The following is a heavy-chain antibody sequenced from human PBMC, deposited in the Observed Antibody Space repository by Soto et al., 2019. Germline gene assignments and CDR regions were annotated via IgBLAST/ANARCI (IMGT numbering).Heavy chain of an antibody. D-gene: IGHD5-12*01. V-gene: IGHV3-23*04. CDR2: ISGSGDRT. J-gene: IGHJ4*02. Sequence: EVQLVESGGGLVKPGGSLRLSCAASGFTFSSYSMNWVRQAPGKGLEWVSSISGSGDRTYSADSVKGRFTISRDKSKNTLYLQMNSLRAEDTAVYYCAKSRGLRFPSDYWGQGTLVTVSS. CDR1: GFTFSSYS. CDR3: AKSRGLRFPSDY.